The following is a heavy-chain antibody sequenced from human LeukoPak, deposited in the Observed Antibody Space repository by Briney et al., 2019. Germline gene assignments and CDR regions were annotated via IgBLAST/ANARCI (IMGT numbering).Heavy chain of an antibody. Sequence: SETLSLTCTVSGGSISGYYWSWTRQPPGKGLECIGYIYYSGSSNYNPSLKSRVTISVDTSRNQFSLKLTSVTAADTAVYYCARQSGYAYYYYGMDVWGQGTTVTVS. V-gene: IGHV4-59*08. CDR2: IYYSGSS. CDR1: GGSISGYY. CDR3: ARQSGYAYYYYGMDV. D-gene: IGHD5-12*01. J-gene: IGHJ6*02.